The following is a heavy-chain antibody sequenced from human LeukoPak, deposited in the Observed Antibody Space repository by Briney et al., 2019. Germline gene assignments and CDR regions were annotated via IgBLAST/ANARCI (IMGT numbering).Heavy chain of an antibody. CDR3: ARETPHMDA. CDR2: LSSYRGKT. Sequence: GPVKVYCKASGYTFTSYGISWVREAPGHGLEWRGCLSSYRGKTNYAQKLQGRNTMTTDTSTSTAYIEERSLRSDDTAVYYCARETPHMDAWCQGTTATVSS. J-gene: IGHJ6*02. V-gene: IGHV1-18*04. CDR1: GYTFTSYG.